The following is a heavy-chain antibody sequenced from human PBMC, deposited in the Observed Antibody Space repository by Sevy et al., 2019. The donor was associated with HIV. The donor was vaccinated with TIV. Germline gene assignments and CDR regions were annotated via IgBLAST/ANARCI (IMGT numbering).Heavy chain of an antibody. V-gene: IGHV4-39*01. CDR3: ATLLPQQLETTHPGEIHH. J-gene: IGHJ5*02. CDR2: IYFDGRT. D-gene: IGHD6-13*01. CDR1: GDSVSSRSCF. Sequence: SETLSLTCNVSGDSVSSRSCFWGWIRQPPGKGLEWVGSIYFDGRTYYNPSLKSRVTQSVDTSKNQFSLNLRSVTPADTAAYFCATLLPQQLETTHPGEIHHWGQGTLVTVSS.